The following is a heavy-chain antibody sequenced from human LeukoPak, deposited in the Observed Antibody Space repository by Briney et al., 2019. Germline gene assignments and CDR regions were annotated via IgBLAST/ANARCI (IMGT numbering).Heavy chain of an antibody. Sequence: GGSLRLSCAASGFTFSSYSMNWVRQAPGKGLEWVSYISSSSSTIYYADSVKGRFTISRDNAKNSLYLQMNCLRADDTAVYYCASVSSAPGYWGQGTLVTVSS. CDR3: ASVSSAPGY. J-gene: IGHJ4*02. D-gene: IGHD6-19*01. CDR1: GFTFSSYS. V-gene: IGHV3-48*04. CDR2: ISSSSSTI.